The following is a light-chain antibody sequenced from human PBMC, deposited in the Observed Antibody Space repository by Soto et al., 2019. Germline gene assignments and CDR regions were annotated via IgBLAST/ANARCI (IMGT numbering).Light chain of an antibody. CDR1: SGHSSYA. V-gene: IGLV4-69*01. J-gene: IGLJ1*01. CDR2: LNSDGSH. Sequence: QPVLTQSPSASASLGASVKLTCTLSSGHSSYAIAWHQQQPEKGPRYLMKLNSDGSHSKGDGIPDRFSGSSSGAERYLTISSXQSEDEADYYCQTWGTGIQVFGTGTKVTVL. CDR3: QTWGTGIQV.